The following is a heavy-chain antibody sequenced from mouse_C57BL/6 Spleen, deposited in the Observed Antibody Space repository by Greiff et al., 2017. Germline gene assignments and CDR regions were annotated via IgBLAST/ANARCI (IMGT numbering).Heavy chain of an antibody. CDR3: ARQRYYYGSSYGFAY. Sequence: QVQLKQPGAELVKPGASVKMSCKASGYTFTSYWITWVKQRPGQGLEWIGDIYPGSGSTNYNEKFKSKATLTVDTSSSTAYMQLSSLTSEDSAVYYCARQRYYYGSSYGFAYWGQGTLVTVSA. D-gene: IGHD1-1*01. CDR2: IYPGSGST. CDR1: GYTFTSYW. V-gene: IGHV1-55*01. J-gene: IGHJ3*01.